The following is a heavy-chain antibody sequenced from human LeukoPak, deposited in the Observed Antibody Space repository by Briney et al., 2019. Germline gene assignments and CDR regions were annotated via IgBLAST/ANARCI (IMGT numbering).Heavy chain of an antibody. D-gene: IGHD2-15*01. J-gene: IGHJ4*02. V-gene: IGHV4-61*02. CDR2: IYTSGST. CDR3: ARARYCSGGSCSYFDY. CDR1: GGSISSGSYY. Sequence: ASETLSLTCTVSGGSISSGSYYWSWIRQPAGEGLEWIGRIYTSGSTNYNPSLKSRVTISVDTSKNQFSLKLSSVTAADTAVYYCARARYCSGGSCSYFDYWGQGTLVTVSS.